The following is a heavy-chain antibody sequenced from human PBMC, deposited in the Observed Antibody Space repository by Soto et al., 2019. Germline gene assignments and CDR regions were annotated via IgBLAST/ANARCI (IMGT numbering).Heavy chain of an antibody. V-gene: IGHV1-2*02. CDR1: GYTFPDYY. D-gene: IGHD6-13*01. CDR2: INPKSGVT. Sequence: QLHLVQSGAEVKKPGASVRVSCKASGYTFPDYYIHWVRQAPGQGLEWMGWINPKSGVTNSTQKFQGRITMTRDTSLTPAYLELSSLRSDDTAVYYCARGPKQTPRHSNSWFDPHYWGQGSLVTVSS. J-gene: IGHJ4*02. CDR3: ARGPKQTPRHSNSWFDPHY.